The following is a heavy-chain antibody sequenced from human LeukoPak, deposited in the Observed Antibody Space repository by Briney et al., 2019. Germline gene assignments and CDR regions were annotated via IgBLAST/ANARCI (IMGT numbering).Heavy chain of an antibody. CDR3: ARDYNSSSWYSAYYYFVGMDV. D-gene: IGHD6-13*01. Sequence: RASVKVSCTASGYTITGYCLHWVRQAPGQGLEWMGWINPNSVGTNYAQKFQGRVTMTRDTSISTPYMELSRLRSDDTAVYYCARDYNSSSWYSAYYYFVGMDVWGQGTTVTVSS. J-gene: IGHJ6*02. V-gene: IGHV1-2*02. CDR1: GYTITGYC. CDR2: INPNSVGT.